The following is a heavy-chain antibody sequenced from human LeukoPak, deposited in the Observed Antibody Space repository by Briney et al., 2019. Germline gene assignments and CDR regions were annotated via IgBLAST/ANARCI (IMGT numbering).Heavy chain of an antibody. CDR2: IYYSGST. CDR1: GGSVSSGSYY. D-gene: IGHD4-23*01. CDR3: ASTEARIWHDYGGSPAFDI. Sequence: SETLSLTCTVSGGSVSSGSYYWSWIRQPPGKGLEWIGYIYYSGSTNYNPSLKSRVTISVDTSKNQFSLKLSSVTAADTAVYYCASTEARIWHDYGGSPAFDIWGQGTMVTVSS. J-gene: IGHJ3*02. V-gene: IGHV4-61*01.